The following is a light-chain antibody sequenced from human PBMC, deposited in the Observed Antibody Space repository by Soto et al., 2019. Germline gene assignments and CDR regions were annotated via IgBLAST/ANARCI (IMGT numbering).Light chain of an antibody. J-gene: IGLJ1*01. CDR3: CSYAGSSTFV. CDR2: EGN. V-gene: IGLV2-23*03. Sequence: QSALAQPASVSGSPGQSITISCTGTSSDVGSYNLVSWYQQHPGKAPKLMIFEGNKRPSGLSDRFSGSKSGNTASLTISGLQPEDEADYYCCSYAGSSTFVFGTGTKVTVL. CDR1: SSDVGSYNL.